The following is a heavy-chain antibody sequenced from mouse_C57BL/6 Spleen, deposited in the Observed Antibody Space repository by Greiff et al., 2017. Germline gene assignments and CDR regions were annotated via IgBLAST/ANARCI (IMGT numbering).Heavy chain of an antibody. J-gene: IGHJ2*01. CDR3: ARKSSGYQGNYFDD. V-gene: IGHV1-81*01. CDR1: GYTFTSYG. CDR2: IYPRSGNT. Sequence: QVQLQHSGAELARPGASVKLSCKASGYTFTSYGISWVKQRTGQGLEWIGEIYPRSGNTYYNEKFKGKATLTADKSSSTAYMELRSLTSEDSAVYFCARKSSGYQGNYFDDWGQGTTLTVSS. D-gene: IGHD3-2*02.